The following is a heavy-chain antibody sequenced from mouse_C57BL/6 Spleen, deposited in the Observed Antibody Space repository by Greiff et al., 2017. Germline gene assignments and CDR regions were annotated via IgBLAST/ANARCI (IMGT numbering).Heavy chain of an antibody. Sequence: EVKLMESGGGLVKPGASLTLSCAASGFTFTSYAMTWVHQTPEKWLEWVGSICDGSSYTYYPDNVKGQFTIARDNAKNNLYLQMRHLKSEDTAMYYCARDRIYYGSSRHAMDYWGQGTSVTVSS. D-gene: IGHD1-1*01. CDR2: ICDGSSYT. CDR1: GFTFTSYA. CDR3: ARDRIYYGSSRHAMDY. J-gene: IGHJ4*01. V-gene: IGHV5-4*01.